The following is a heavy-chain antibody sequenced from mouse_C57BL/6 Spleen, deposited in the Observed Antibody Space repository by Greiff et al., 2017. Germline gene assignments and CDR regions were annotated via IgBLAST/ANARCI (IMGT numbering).Heavy chain of an antibody. Sequence: QVHVKQSGPGLVQPSQCLSITCTVSGFSLTSYGVHWVRQSPGQGLEWLGVIWRGGSTDYNAAFMSRLSITKDNSKNQVFFKMNSLQADDTAIYYCAKKKGGNYDYAMDYWGQGTSVTVSS. J-gene: IGHJ4*01. CDR2: IWRGGST. V-gene: IGHV2-5*01. CDR1: GFSLTSYG. CDR3: AKKKGGNYDYAMDY. D-gene: IGHD2-1*01.